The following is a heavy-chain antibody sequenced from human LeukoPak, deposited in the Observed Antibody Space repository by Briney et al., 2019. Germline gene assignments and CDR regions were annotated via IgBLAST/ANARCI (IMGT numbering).Heavy chain of an antibody. Sequence: SETLSLTCTVSGGSISSSSYYWGWIRQPPGKGLEWIGSIYYSGSTYYNPSLKSRVTISVDTSKNQFSLKLSSVTAADTAVYYCARYYYGSGSYWYYWGQGTLVTVSS. V-gene: IGHV4-39*07. CDR3: ARYYYGSGSYWYY. CDR2: IYYSGST. D-gene: IGHD3-10*01. J-gene: IGHJ4*02. CDR1: GGSISSSSYY.